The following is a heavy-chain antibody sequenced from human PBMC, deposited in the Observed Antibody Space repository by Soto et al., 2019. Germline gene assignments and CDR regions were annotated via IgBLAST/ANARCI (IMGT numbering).Heavy chain of an antibody. Sequence: EVQLVESGGGLVKPGGSLRLSCAASGFTFSSYSMNWVRQAPGKGLEWVSSISSSSSYIYYADSVKGRFTISRDNAKNSLYLKRNSLRAEDTAVYYCAREAVSYSGPVYLGQGTLVTGSS. CDR2: ISSSSSYI. J-gene: IGHJ4*02. CDR1: GFTFSSYS. CDR3: AREAVSYSGPVY. D-gene: IGHD1-26*01. V-gene: IGHV3-21*01.